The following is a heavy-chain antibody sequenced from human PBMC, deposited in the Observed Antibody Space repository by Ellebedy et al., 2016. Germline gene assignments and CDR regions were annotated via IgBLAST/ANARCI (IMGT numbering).Heavy chain of an antibody. Sequence: ASVKVSCKASGYTFTSLGLNWVRQAPGQGPEWMGWINTNTGNPTFAQAFTGRFVFSLDTSLSTAYLQIRSLKPEDTAVYYCARGGGNSFRGAFDIWGQGSMVTVSS. CDR1: GYTFTSLG. CDR3: ARGGGNSFRGAFDI. CDR2: INTNTGNP. V-gene: IGHV7-4-1*01. J-gene: IGHJ3*02. D-gene: IGHD4-23*01.